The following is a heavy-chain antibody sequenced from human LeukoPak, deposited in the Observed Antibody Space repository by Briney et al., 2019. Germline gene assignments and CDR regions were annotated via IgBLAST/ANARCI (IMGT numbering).Heavy chain of an antibody. CDR3: AAGYYYYYGMDV. V-gene: IGHV4-59*12. CDR2: IYYSGST. CDR1: GGSISSYY. D-gene: IGHD2-15*01. Sequence: SETLSLTCTVSGGSISSYYWSWIRQPPGKGLEWIGYIYYSGSTNYNPSLKSRVTISVDTSKNQFSLKLSSVTAADTAVYYCAAGYYYYYGMDVWGQGTTVTVSS. J-gene: IGHJ6*02.